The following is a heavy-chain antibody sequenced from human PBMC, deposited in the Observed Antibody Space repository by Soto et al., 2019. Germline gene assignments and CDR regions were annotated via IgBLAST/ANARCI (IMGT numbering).Heavy chain of an antibody. D-gene: IGHD1-26*01. V-gene: IGHV1-2*02. CDR1: GYTCTGYY. CDR2: INPNSGGT. Sequence: ASVRVSCKASGYTCTGYYMHWFREARGQGLEWMGWINPNSGGTNYAQKFQGRVNMTRDTSISTAYMELSRLRSDDTAVYYCARGGMWELISKWYSDYWGQGTLFTVSS. CDR3: ARGGMWELISKWYSDY. J-gene: IGHJ4*02.